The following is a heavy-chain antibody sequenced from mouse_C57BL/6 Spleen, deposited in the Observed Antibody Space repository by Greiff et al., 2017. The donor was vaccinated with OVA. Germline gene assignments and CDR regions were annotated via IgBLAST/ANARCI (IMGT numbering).Heavy chain of an antibody. J-gene: IGHJ1*03. CDR2: IGPGSGST. D-gene: IGHD1-1*01. V-gene: IGHV1-77*01. CDR1: GYTFTDYY. CDR3: ARRTTVVDADFDV. Sequence: VQLQEPGAELVKPGASVKLSCKASGYTFTDYYINWVKQRPGQGLEWIGKIGPGSGSTYYNEKFKGKATLTADKSSSTAYMQLSSLTSEDSAVYFCARRTTVVDADFDVWGTGTTVTVSS.